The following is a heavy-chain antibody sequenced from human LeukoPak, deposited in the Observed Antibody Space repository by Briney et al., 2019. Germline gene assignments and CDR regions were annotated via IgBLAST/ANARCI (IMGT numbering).Heavy chain of an antibody. CDR3: AKAFVRGVIPHAFDI. CDR2: ISWNSGSI. Sequence: QPGGSLRLSCAASGFTFSSYAMSWVRQAPGKGLEWVSGISWNSGSIGYADSVKGRFTISRDNAKNSLYLQMNSLRAEDTALYYCAKAFVRGVIPHAFDIWGQGTMVTVSS. CDR1: GFTFSSYA. D-gene: IGHD3-10*02. V-gene: IGHV3-9*01. J-gene: IGHJ3*02.